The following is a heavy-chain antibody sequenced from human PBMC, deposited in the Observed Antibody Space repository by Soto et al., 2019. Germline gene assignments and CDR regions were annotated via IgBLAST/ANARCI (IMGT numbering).Heavy chain of an antibody. J-gene: IGHJ6*02. Sequence: GGSLRLSCAASGFTFSNYAMSWVRQAPGEGLEWVSGISGSGGSTYYADSVKGRFTISRDNSKNTLYLQMNSLRAEDTAVYYCAKQPYYDFWSGYNYGMDVWGQGTTVTVSS. CDR1: GFTFSNYA. CDR2: ISGSGGST. D-gene: IGHD3-3*01. V-gene: IGHV3-23*01. CDR3: AKQPYYDFWSGYNYGMDV.